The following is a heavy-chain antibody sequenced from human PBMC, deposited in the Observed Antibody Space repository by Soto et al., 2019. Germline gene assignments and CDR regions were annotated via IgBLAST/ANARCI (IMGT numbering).Heavy chain of an antibody. D-gene: IGHD6-6*01. CDR2: IIPIFGTA. CDR3: ARAYSSSVVPYYYGMDV. V-gene: IGHV1-69*12. J-gene: IGHJ6*02. Sequence: QVQLVQSGAEVKKPGSSVKVSCKASGGTFSSYAISWVRQAPGQGLEWMGGIIPIFGTANYAQKFQGRVTITADESTSTGYMELSSLRSEDTAVYYCARAYSSSVVPYYYGMDVWGQGTTVTVSS. CDR1: GGTFSSYA.